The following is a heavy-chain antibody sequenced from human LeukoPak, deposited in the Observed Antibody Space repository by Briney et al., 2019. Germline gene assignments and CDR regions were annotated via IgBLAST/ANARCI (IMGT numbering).Heavy chain of an antibody. CDR3: ARDKAQDSVYYGMDV. Sequence: GGSLRLSCAASGFIVSSNYMSWVRQAPGKGLEWVSSISSGSNYIYYADSVKGRFTISRDNARTSLYLQMNSLRAEDTAVYYCARDKAQDSVYYGMDVWGQGTTVTVSS. D-gene: IGHD6-6*01. CDR2: ISSGSNYI. CDR1: GFIVSSNY. V-gene: IGHV3-21*06. J-gene: IGHJ6*02.